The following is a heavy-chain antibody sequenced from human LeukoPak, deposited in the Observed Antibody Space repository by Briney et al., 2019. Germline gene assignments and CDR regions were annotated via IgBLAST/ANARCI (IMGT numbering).Heavy chain of an antibody. Sequence: GGSLRLSCAASGFTFSSYAMHWVRQAPGKGLEWVAVISHDGSNKYYADSVKGRFTISRDNSKNTLYLQMNSLRAEDTAVYYCARHSSGWYRAFDIWGQGTMVTVSS. V-gene: IGHV3-30-3*01. J-gene: IGHJ3*02. D-gene: IGHD6-19*01. CDR3: ARHSSGWYRAFDI. CDR2: ISHDGSNK. CDR1: GFTFSSYA.